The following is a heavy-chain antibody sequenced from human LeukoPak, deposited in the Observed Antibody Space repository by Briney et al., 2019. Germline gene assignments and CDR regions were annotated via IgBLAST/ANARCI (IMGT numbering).Heavy chain of an antibody. CDR1: GFTFSDYS. J-gene: IGHJ4*02. CDR3: ARDYKYAFDN. Sequence: GGSLRLSCAASGFTFSDYSMNWVRQAPGKGLEWISYIGIDSGNTNYADSVKGRFTISGDKATNSLYLQMNSRRVEDTAVYYCARDYKYAFDNWGQGTLVTVSS. D-gene: IGHD5-24*01. V-gene: IGHV3-48*01. CDR2: IGIDSGNT.